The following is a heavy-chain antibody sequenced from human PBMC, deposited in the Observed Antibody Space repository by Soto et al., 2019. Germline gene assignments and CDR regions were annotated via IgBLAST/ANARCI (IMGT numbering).Heavy chain of an antibody. CDR2: ISSSASHI. CDR1: GFSFSSYS. CDR3: ARGYTGYCSGGTCYWFDP. Sequence: GGSLRLSCAASGFSFSSYSMNWVRQAPGKGLEWVSSISSSASHINYADSVKGRFTISRDNAKKSLYLQVNSLRAEDTAVYYCARGYTGYCSGGTCYWFDPWGQGTLVTVSS. V-gene: IGHV3-21*01. J-gene: IGHJ5*02. D-gene: IGHD2-15*01.